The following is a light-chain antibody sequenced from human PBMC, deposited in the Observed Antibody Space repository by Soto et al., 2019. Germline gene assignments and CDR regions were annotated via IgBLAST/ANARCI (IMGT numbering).Light chain of an antibody. CDR1: QSVLYSSNNNNY. V-gene: IGKV4-1*01. CDR2: WAS. J-gene: IGKJ4*01. Sequence: DIVMTQSPDSLAVSLGERATINCKSSQSVLYSSNNNNYIAWYQQKPGQPPKLIIYWASTRESGVPDRFSGSGSGTDFTLTISSLQAEDVAVYYCQQYYSTPPTFGGGTKVDI. CDR3: QQYYSTPPT.